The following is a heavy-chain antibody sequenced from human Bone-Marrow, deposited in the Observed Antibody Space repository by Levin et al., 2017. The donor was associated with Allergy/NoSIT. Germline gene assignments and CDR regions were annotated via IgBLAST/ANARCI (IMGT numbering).Heavy chain of an antibody. CDR3: ARVPALRLLDWFLDY. CDR1: GDSIISATYY. V-gene: IGHV4-39*02. D-gene: IGHD3-9*01. Sequence: SETLSLTCTVSGDSIISATYYWGWVRQPPGKGLEWIGSVYFSGSTYLSPFLKSRVTMSVDTSRSHFSLNLSSVTAADTAVYYCARVPALRLLDWFLDYWGRGVLVTVSS. J-gene: IGHJ4*02. CDR2: VYFSGST.